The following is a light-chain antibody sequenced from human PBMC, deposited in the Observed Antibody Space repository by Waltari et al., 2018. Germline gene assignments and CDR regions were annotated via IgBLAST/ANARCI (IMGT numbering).Light chain of an antibody. CDR3: SSYTSSTTRV. J-gene: IGLJ2*01. Sequence: QSALTQPASGSGSPGQSISISCTGTRNDVGGYNSVSWYQQHPGKAPKLMIYEVNNRPSGVSNRFSGSKSGNTASLTISGLQAEDEADYYCSSYTSSTTRVFGGGTKLTVL. CDR1: RNDVGGYNS. CDR2: EVN. V-gene: IGLV2-14*01.